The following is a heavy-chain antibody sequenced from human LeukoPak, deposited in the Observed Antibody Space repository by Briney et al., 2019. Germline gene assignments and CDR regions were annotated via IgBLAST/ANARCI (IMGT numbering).Heavy chain of an antibody. Sequence: GGSLRLSCAASAFTFSNYNMNWVRQAPGKGLEWVSSITSSGSYIYYADSVKGRFTISRDNAKNSLYLQMNSLRAEDTAVYYCAELGITMIGGVWGKGTTVTISS. CDR1: AFTFSNYN. J-gene: IGHJ6*04. CDR2: ITSSGSYI. CDR3: AELGITMIGGV. V-gene: IGHV3-21*01. D-gene: IGHD3-10*02.